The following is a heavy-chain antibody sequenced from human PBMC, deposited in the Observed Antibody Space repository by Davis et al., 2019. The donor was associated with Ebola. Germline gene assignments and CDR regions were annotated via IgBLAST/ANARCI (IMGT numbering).Heavy chain of an antibody. CDR3: AKSVGTGTIMAWYYYGMDV. CDR2: ISGNGGSI. J-gene: IGHJ6*02. D-gene: IGHD1-7*01. Sequence: GGSLRLSCAVSGFTFGSYAMSWVRQAPGKGLEWVSSISGNGGSIYYADSVKGRFSISKDNSMNTLYLQMNSLRGEDTAVYYCAKSVGTGTIMAWYYYGMDVWGQGTTVTVSS. V-gene: IGHV3-23*01. CDR1: GFTFGSYA.